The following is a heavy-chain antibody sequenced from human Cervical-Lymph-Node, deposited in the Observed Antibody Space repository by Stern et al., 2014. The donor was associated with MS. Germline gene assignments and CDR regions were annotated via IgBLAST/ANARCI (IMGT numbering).Heavy chain of an antibody. J-gene: IGHJ4*02. V-gene: IGHV3-30*04. Sequence: QDQLVQSGGGVVQPGRSLRLSCAASGFTFSTYAMHWVRQAPGKGLEWVAVVSYDGGNKSYADSVRGRFTISRDKSKNTLYLQMNSLRAEDTAVYYCAGAPLWWLRDYWGQGTLVTVSS. CDR2: VSYDGGNK. CDR3: AGAPLWWLRDY. D-gene: IGHD5-12*01. CDR1: GFTFSTYA.